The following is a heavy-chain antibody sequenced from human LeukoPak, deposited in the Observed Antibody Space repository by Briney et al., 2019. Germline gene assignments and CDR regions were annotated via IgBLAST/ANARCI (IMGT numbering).Heavy chain of an antibody. CDR2: IKEDGSDK. V-gene: IGHV3-7*01. Sequence: GGSLRLSCAASGFTFSDYWMTRVRQAPGGGLEWVAKIKEDGSDKQYVDSVQGRFTISRDNAENSLYLQMNSLRAEDTAVYDGVRESSVWVGPGIGRPLDVWGKGSAVTVS. CDR3: VRESSVWVGPGIGRPLDV. J-gene: IGHJ6*03. D-gene: IGHD3-16*01. CDR1: GFTFSDYW.